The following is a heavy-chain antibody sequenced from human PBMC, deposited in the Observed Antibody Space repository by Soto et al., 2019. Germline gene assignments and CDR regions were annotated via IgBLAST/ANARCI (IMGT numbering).Heavy chain of an antibody. V-gene: IGHV3-11*01. CDR2: ISDSGSFR. CDR1: GFTFSDYY. CDR3: AKNKAHRYEIELGAGYHAKDV. D-gene: IGHD5-12*01. J-gene: IGHJ6*01. Sequence: QVHLVESGGGLVKPGGSLRLSCAASGFTFSDYYMAWIRQAPGEGLEWLAYISDSGSFRFYADSVKGRFTISRDNAKNSLYLQMNSLRAEDTAVYYCAKNKAHRYEIELGAGYHAKDVWGPGTQVIVSS.